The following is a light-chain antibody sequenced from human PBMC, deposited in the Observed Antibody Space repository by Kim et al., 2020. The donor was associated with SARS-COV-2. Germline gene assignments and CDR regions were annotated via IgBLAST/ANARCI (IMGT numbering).Light chain of an antibody. CDR2: GKN. V-gene: IGLV3-19*01. Sequence: ALGQTVTITCQGDSFRTYYASWFQQKPGQAPVLVLYGKNNRAAEIPDRCSGSTSGTTGSLTITGAQAEDEADYYCSSRDSSGNHVVFGGGTQLTVL. CDR3: SSRDSSGNHVV. J-gene: IGLJ3*02. CDR1: SFRTYY.